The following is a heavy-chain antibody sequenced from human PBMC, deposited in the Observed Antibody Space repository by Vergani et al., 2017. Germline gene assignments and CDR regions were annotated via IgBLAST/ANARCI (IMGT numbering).Heavy chain of an antibody. CDR3: ARGAHALDI. V-gene: IGHV3-48*01. Sequence: EVQLVESGGGLVQPGRSLRLSCAASGFTFSSYSMNWVCQAPGKGLEWVSFISSSSSTIYYADSVKGRFTSSRDNAKNSPYLQMNSLRAEDTAVYYSARGAHALDIWGQGTMVTVSS. J-gene: IGHJ3*02. CDR2: ISSSSSTI. CDR1: GFTFSSYS.